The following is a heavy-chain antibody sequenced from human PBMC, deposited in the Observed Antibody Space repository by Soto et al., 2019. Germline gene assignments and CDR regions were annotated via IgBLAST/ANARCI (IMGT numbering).Heavy chain of an antibody. CDR1: GFTFSSYA. V-gene: IGHV3-23*01. Sequence: PGGSLRLSCAASGFTFSSYAMSWVRQAPGKGLEWVSAISGSGGSTYYADSVKGRFTISRDNSKNTLYLQMNSLRAEDTAVYYCARRGRYCSGGSCYSIYYYYMDVWGKGTTVTVSS. J-gene: IGHJ6*03. CDR3: ARRGRYCSGGSCYSIYYYYMDV. CDR2: ISGSGGST. D-gene: IGHD2-15*01.